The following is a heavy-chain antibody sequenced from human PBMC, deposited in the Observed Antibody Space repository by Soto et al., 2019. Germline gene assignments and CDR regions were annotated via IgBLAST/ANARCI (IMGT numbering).Heavy chain of an antibody. CDR3: ARGAQATIFGVVINYYFDY. D-gene: IGHD3-3*01. Sequence: GGSLRLSCAASGFTFSSYWMSWVRQAPGKGLEWVANIKQDGSEKYYVDSVKGRFTISRDNAKNSLYLQMNSLRAEDTAVYYCARGAQATIFGVVINYYFDYWGQGTLVTVSS. V-gene: IGHV3-7*01. CDR2: IKQDGSEK. CDR1: GFTFSSYW. J-gene: IGHJ4*02.